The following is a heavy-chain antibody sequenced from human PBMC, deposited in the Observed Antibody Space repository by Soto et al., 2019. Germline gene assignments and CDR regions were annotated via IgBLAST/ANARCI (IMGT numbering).Heavy chain of an antibody. Sequence: GSLRLSCAASGFTFSSYEMHWVRQGKGKGLEWVSGIDTAGDPYYPDSVKGRFTISRENGKSSLFLEMSSLRAGDTAVYYCVRRRKGTYGLDVWGHGTTVTVSS. CDR1: GFTFSSYE. CDR2: IDTAGDP. CDR3: VRRRKGTYGLDV. V-gene: IGHV3-13*05. J-gene: IGHJ6*02.